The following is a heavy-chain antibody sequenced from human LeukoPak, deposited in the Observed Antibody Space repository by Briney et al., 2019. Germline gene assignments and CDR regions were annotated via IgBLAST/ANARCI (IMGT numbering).Heavy chain of an antibody. CDR3: VRGVQHDYGGNPMGFVY. V-gene: IGHV3-66*01. Sequence: PGGSLRLSCAASGFTVSSNYMSWVRQAPGKGLEWVSVIYSGGSTYYADSVKGRFTISRDNSKNTLYLQMNSLRAEDTAVYYCVRGVQHDYGGNPMGFVYWGQGTLVTVSS. J-gene: IGHJ4*02. D-gene: IGHD4-23*01. CDR2: IYSGGST. CDR1: GFTVSSNY.